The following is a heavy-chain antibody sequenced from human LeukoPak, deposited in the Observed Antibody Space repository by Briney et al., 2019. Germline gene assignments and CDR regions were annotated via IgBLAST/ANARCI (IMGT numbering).Heavy chain of an antibody. CDR3: ATRRVGAAYFDY. V-gene: IGHV4-59*01. Sequence: PSETLSLTCTVSGGFITSYYWSWIRQPPGKGLEWIGFVYYTGTTTYNPSLKSRVTISVDTSKNQFSLKLSSVTAADTAVYYCATRRVGAAYFDYCGQGTLVTVSS. J-gene: IGHJ4*02. CDR1: GGFITSYY. CDR2: VYYTGTT. D-gene: IGHD1-26*01.